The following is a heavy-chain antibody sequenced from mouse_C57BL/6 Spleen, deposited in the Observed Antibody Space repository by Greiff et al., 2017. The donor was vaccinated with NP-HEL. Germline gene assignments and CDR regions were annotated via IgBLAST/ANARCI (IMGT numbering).Heavy chain of an antibody. CDR3: ARCGPFYGSCFYYFDY. CDR1: GYSITSDY. D-gene: IGHD1-1*01. CDR2: ISYSGST. Sequence: EVKLQESGPGLAKPSQTLSLTCSVTGYSITSDYWNWIRKFPGNKLEYMGYISYSGSTYYNPSLKSRISITRDTSKNQYYLQLKSVTTEDTATYYCARCGPFYGSCFYYFDYWGQGTTLTVSS. J-gene: IGHJ2*01. V-gene: IGHV3-8*01.